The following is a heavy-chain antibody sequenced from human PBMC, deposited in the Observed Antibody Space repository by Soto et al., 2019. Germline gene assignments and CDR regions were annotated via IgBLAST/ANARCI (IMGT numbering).Heavy chain of an antibody. V-gene: IGHV3-23*01. CDR2: ISGSGGST. Sequence: GGSLRLSCAASGFTFSSYAMSWVRQAPGKGLEWVSAISGSGGSTYYADSVKGRFTISRDNSKNTLYLQMNSLRAEDTAVYYCAKDSALAAAGTTSFDYWGQGTLVTVSS. CDR3: AKDSALAAAGTTSFDY. D-gene: IGHD6-13*01. CDR1: GFTFSSYA. J-gene: IGHJ4*02.